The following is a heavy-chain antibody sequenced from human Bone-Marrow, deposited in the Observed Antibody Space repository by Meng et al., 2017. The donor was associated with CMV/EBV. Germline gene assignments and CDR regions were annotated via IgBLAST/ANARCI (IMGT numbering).Heavy chain of an antibody. Sequence: GESLKISCAASGFTFTSYSMNWVRQAPGKGLEWVSAISSSSTYIYYADSVKGRFTISRDNAKDSLYLQMNSLRAEDTAIYYCARAFDTSGYYRYCDYWGQGILVTVSS. D-gene: IGHD3-22*01. CDR2: ISSSSTYI. J-gene: IGHJ4*02. CDR1: GFTFTSYS. V-gene: IGHV3-21*01. CDR3: ARAFDTSGYYRYCDY.